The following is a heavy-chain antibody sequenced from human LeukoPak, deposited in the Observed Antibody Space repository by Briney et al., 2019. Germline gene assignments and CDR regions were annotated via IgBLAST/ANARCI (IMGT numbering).Heavy chain of an antibody. J-gene: IGHJ4*02. CDR3: ARNDYGDYRPFDY. CDR1: GGSISSYY. V-gene: IGHV4-59*06. D-gene: IGHD4-17*01. Sequence: SETLSLTCTVSGGSISSYYWSWVRQPPGKGLEWIGYIYYSGSTYYNPSLKSRVTISVDTSKNQFSLKLSSVTAADTAVYYCARNDYGDYRPFDYWGQGTLVTVSS. CDR2: IYYSGST.